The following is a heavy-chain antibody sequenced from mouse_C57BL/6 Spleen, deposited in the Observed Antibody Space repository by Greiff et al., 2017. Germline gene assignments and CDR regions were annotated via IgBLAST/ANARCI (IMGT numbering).Heavy chain of an antibody. D-gene: IGHD4-1*02. CDR2: IYPGAGDT. CDR1: GYAFSSYW. V-gene: IGHV1-80*01. CDR3: AYNWDGNY. J-gene: IGHJ2*01. Sequence: VQLQQSGAELVKPGASVTLSCKASGYAFSSYWMNWVKQRPGNGLEWIGQIYPGAGDTNYNGKFKGKATLTADKSSSTAYMQLSSLTAEDSAVYFCAYNWDGNYWGQGTTLTVSS.